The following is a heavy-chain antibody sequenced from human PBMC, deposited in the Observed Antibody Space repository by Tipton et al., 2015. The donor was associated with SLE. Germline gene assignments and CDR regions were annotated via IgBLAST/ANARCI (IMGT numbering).Heavy chain of an antibody. CDR2: ISPYNGDT. J-gene: IGHJ4*02. CDR1: GYTFTTYD. CDR3: AIVATIGAFFDS. Sequence: HLVQSGAEVRKPGASVKVSCKASGYTFTTYDITWVRQAPGQGLEWMGWISPYNGDTNYAQKFQGRVTMNTDTSTSTAYVELRNLRSDDTAVYYCAIVATIGAFFDSWGQGTLVTVSS. V-gene: IGHV1-18*01. D-gene: IGHD5-12*01.